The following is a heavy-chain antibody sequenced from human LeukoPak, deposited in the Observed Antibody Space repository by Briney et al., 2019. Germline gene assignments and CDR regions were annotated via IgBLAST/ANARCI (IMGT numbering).Heavy chain of an antibody. V-gene: IGHV3-53*01. J-gene: IGHJ4*02. CDR1: GFTVSSNF. D-gene: IGHD3-10*01. CDR2: IYDSGST. CDR3: ARYWDGSGSYYMFDY. Sequence: GSLRLSCAASGFTVSSNFMSWVRQAPGKGLEWVSLIYDSGSTYYADSVKGRFTISRDISKNTVFLQMNSLRAEDTAVYYCARYWDGSGSYYMFDYWGQGTLVIVSS.